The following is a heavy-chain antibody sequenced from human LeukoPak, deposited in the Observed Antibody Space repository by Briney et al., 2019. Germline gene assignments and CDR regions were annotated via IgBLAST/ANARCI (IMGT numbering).Heavy chain of an antibody. CDR1: GFTFSSFD. CDR3: ARDRYYYDSSGYCIDY. Sequence: GGSLRLSCAASGFTFSSFDMNWVRQAPGKGLEWVSSISTSSRYIYYRDSVKGRFTISRDDAKNSLYLQMNSLRAEDTAVYYCARDRYYYDSSGYCIDYWGQGTLVTVSS. J-gene: IGHJ4*02. D-gene: IGHD3-22*01. V-gene: IGHV3-21*01. CDR2: ISTSSRYI.